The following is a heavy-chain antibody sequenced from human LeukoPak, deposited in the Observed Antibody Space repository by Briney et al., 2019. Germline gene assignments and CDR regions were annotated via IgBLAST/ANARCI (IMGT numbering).Heavy chain of an antibody. V-gene: IGHV4-34*01. Sequence: PSETLSLTCAVYGGSFSGYYWSWIRQPPGKGLEWIGEINHSGSTNYNPSLKSQVTISVDTSKNQFSLKLSSVTAADTAVYYCARGRRRGYMDVWGKGTTVTVSS. CDR2: INHSGST. CDR1: GGSFSGYY. CDR3: ARGRRRGYMDV. J-gene: IGHJ6*03. D-gene: IGHD3-10*01.